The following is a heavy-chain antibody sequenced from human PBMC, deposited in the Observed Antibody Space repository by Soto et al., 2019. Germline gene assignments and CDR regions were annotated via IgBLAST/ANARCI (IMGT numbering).Heavy chain of an antibody. Sequence: QVQLQESGPGLVKPSETLSLTCTVSGGSISSYYWSWIRQPPGKGLEWIGYIYYSGSTNYNPSLKSRVTISVDTSKNQFSLKLSSVTAADTAVYYCARQMRGAKLSISYYGMDVWGQGTTVTVSS. D-gene: IGHD1-7*01. CDR1: GGSISSYY. CDR3: ARQMRGAKLSISYYGMDV. J-gene: IGHJ6*02. CDR2: IYYSGST. V-gene: IGHV4-59*01.